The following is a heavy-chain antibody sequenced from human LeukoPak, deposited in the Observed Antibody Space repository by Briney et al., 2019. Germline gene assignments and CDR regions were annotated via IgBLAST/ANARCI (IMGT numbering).Heavy chain of an antibody. D-gene: IGHD2-2*02. CDR3: ARGGYIVVVPAAITSYKLNWFDP. Sequence: SETLSLTCAVYGGSFSGYYWSWIRQPPGKGLEWIGETNHSGSTNYNPSLKSRVTISVDTSKNQFSLKLSSVTAADTAVYYCARGGYIVVVPAAITSYKLNWFDPWGQGTLVTVSS. J-gene: IGHJ5*02. V-gene: IGHV4-34*01. CDR2: TNHSGST. CDR1: GGSFSGYY.